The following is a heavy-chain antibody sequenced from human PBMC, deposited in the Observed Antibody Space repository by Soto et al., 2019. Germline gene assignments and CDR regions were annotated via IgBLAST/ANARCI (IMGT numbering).Heavy chain of an antibody. D-gene: IGHD6-13*01. V-gene: IGHV4-31*03. Sequence: QLQLQESGPGLVRPSQTLSLTCTVSGASISSGGYFWSWIRQHPGKGLEWIGYIYYSGSTYYNPSLQSRITISLDTSQNQFSLKLTSVTAADTAIYYCVGGIAATGQDYWGQGTLVTVSS. CDR3: VGGIAATGQDY. CDR2: IYYSGST. CDR1: GASISSGGYF. J-gene: IGHJ4*02.